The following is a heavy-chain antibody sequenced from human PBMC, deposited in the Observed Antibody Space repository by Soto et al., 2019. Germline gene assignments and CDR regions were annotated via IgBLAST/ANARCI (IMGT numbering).Heavy chain of an antibody. Sequence: GGSLRLSCAASGFTFSSYTMNWVRQAPGQGLEWVSSIGSSSTYIYYADSVRGRFTIARDNAKNSLYLQMNGLRAEDTAVYYCARGGVVAARGADFDYWGQGTLVTVSS. V-gene: IGHV3-21*01. J-gene: IGHJ4*02. D-gene: IGHD6-6*01. CDR1: GFTFSSYT. CDR2: IGSSSTYI. CDR3: ARGGVVAARGADFDY.